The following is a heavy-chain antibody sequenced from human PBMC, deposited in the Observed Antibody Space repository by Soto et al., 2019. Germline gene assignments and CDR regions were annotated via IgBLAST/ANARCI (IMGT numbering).Heavy chain of an antibody. V-gene: IGHV1-69*13. CDR3: ARDNSLGRSPEIDY. CDR1: GGTFSSYA. CDR2: IIPIFGTA. Sequence: ASVKVSCKASGGTFSSYAISWVRQAPGQGLEWMGGIIPIFGTANYAQKFQGRVTITADESTSTAYMELSSLRSEDTAVYYCARDNSLGRSPEIDYWGQGTLVTVSS. J-gene: IGHJ4*02. D-gene: IGHD1-20*01.